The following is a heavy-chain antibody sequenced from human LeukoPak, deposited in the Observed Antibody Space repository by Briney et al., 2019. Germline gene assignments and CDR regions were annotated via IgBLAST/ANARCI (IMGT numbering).Heavy chain of an antibody. D-gene: IGHD3-10*01. CDR1: GFTFSSYW. J-gene: IGHJ4*02. V-gene: IGHV3-7*01. CDR3: ARDRSILWFGELFHY. CDR2: IKQDGSEK. Sequence: GGSLTLSCAASGFTFSSYWMSWVRRAPGKGLEWVANIKQDGSEKYYVNSVKGRFTISRDNAKNSLCLQMNSLRAEDTAVYYCARDRSILWFGELFHYWGQGTLVTVSS.